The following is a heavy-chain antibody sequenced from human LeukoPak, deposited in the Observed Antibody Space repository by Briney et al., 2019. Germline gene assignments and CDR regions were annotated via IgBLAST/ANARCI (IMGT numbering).Heavy chain of an antibody. V-gene: IGHV3-21*01. D-gene: IGHD2-15*01. CDR3: ARDSRGGNYFDY. CDR2: ISSSSSYI. Sequence: GGSLRLSCAASGFTFSSYSMNWVRQAPGKGLDWVSSISSSSSYIYYADSVKGRFTISRDNAKNSLYLQMNSLRAEDTAVYYCARDSRGGNYFDYWGQGTLVTVSS. J-gene: IGHJ4*02. CDR1: GFTFSSYS.